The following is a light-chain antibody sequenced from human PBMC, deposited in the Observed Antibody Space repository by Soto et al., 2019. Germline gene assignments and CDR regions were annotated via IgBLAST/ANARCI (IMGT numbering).Light chain of an antibody. CDR1: QSLLHRNGYNY. CDR2: LGS. V-gene: IGKV2-28*01. Sequence: DIVMTQSPLSLPVTPGEPASISCRSSQSLLHRNGYNYLDWYLQKPGQSPQLLIYLGSNRASGVPDRFSGSGSGTDFTLKLSRVEAEDVGGYYCMQSLQTRTFGGGTKVEIK. CDR3: MQSLQTRT. J-gene: IGKJ4*01.